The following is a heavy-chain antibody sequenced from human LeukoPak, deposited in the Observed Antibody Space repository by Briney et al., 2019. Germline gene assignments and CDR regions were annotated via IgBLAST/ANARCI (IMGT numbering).Heavy chain of an antibody. CDR3: ARGGYCSGGSCYYYYYMDV. J-gene: IGHJ6*03. Sequence: SETLSLTCAVYGGSFSGYYWSWIRQPPGKGLEWIGEINHSGSTNYNPSLKSRAIISVDTSKNQFSLKLSSVTAADTAVYYCARGGYCSGGSCYYYYYMDVWGKGTTVTVSS. CDR1: GGSFSGYY. CDR2: INHSGST. V-gene: IGHV4-34*01. D-gene: IGHD2-15*01.